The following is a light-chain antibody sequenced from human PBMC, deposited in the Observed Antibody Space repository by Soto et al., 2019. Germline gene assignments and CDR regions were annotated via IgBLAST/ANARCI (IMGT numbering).Light chain of an antibody. CDR2: DIT. V-gene: IGLV2-14*01. CDR3: VSFTTSKSYV. J-gene: IGLJ1*01. CDR1: SSDVGAYIF. Sequence: QSVLTQPASVSGSPGQSITISFAGTSSDVGAYIFVSWYQQYPGKAPKLMIYDITNRPSGVSNRFSGSKAGNTASLTISGLQAEDEADYYCVSFTTSKSYVFGTGTKVTVL.